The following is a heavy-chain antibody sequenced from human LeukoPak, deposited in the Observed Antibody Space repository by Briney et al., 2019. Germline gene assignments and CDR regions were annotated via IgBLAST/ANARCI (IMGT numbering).Heavy chain of an antibody. CDR3: ARDPLWFGELRAFDI. CDR2: IRRSSSYT. Sequence: PGGCRTLACAPATFTPAAYYTSCDRPVPGKGLEWDSYIRRSSSYTNYADSVKGRFNISRDNANNSLYLQMNGLRAEDTAVYYCARDPLWFGELRAFDIWGQGTMVTVSS. V-gene: IGHV3-11*06. CDR1: TFTPAAYY. D-gene: IGHD3-10*01. J-gene: IGHJ3*02.